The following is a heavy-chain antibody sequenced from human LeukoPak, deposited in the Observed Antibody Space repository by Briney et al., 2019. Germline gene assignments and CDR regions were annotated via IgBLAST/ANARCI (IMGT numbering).Heavy chain of an antibody. V-gene: IGHV4-4*02. J-gene: IGHJ3*02. CDR1: GGSISSSNW. Sequence: PSETLSLTCAVSGGSISSSNWWSWVRQPPGKGLEWIGKIYHSGSTNYNPSLKSRVTMSVDASKNQFSLKLTSVTAVDSAVYYCARIGSEGGVRAANGTGAFDIWGQGTMVTVSS. CDR3: ARIGSEGGVRAANGTGAFDI. D-gene: IGHD6-13*01. CDR2: IYHSGST.